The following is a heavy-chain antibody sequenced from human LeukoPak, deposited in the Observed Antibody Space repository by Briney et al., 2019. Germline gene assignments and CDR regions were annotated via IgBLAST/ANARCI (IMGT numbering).Heavy chain of an antibody. CDR3: ARVMKRNAFDI. D-gene: IGHD3-16*01. V-gene: IGHV4-34*01. CDR2: INHSGST. Sequence: GSLRLSCAASGFTFSSYSMNWVRQAPGKGLEWIGEINHSGSTNYNPSLKSRVTISVDTSKNQFSLKLSSVTAADTAVYYCARVMKRNAFDIWGQGTMVTVSS. CDR1: GFTFSSYS. J-gene: IGHJ3*02.